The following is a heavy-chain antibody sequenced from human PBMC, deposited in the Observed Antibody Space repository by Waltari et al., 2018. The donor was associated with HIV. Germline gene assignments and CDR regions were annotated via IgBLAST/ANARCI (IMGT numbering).Heavy chain of an antibody. Sequence: QIRLFQSDHAVRKPGASVTISCKTSGYRFINYHVTWVRQSLGERLDWMGGITRYTANTNYTRESQGRVTLTTDAAAATAYLELRDLRPDDTAMYFCTRGNIWGSYRYFDYWGPGTLVTVS. D-gene: IGHD3-16*02. J-gene: IGHJ4*02. CDR1: GYRFINYH. CDR2: ITRYTANT. V-gene: IGHV1-18*01. CDR3: TRGNIWGSYRYFDY.